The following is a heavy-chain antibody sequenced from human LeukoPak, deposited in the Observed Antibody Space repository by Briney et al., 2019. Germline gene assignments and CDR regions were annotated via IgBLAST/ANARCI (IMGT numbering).Heavy chain of an antibody. J-gene: IGHJ4*02. V-gene: IGHV3-23*01. CDR3: AKANWVSNADAVL. CDR1: GFTFRSYA. Sequence: RGSLRLSSAASGFTFRSYAMSWVRHGLARGLEWVSSIRGNGDTFYADAVKGRFTLSRDESRNTVYLQVNNLRVEDTGVYYCAKANWVSNADAVLWGQGTLVTVSS. CDR2: IRGNGDT. D-gene: IGHD1-1*01.